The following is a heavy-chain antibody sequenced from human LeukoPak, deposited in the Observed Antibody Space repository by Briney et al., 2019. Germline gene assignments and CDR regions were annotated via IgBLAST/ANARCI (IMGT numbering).Heavy chain of an antibody. CDR1: GGSFSGYY. CDR3: ARGGIRYFDWLSPVDY. CDR2: INHSGST. J-gene: IGHJ4*02. V-gene: IGHV4-34*01. Sequence: PSETLSLTCAVYGGSFSGYYWSWISQPPGKGLEWIGEINHSGSTDYNPSLKSRVTISVDTSKNQFSLKLSSVTAADTAVYYCARGGIRYFDWLSPVDYWGQGTLVTVSS. D-gene: IGHD3-9*01.